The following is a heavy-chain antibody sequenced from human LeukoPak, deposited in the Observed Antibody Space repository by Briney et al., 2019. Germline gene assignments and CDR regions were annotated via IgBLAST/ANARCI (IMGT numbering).Heavy chain of an antibody. CDR2: INPNSGGT. V-gene: IGHV1-2*02. J-gene: IGHJ4*02. CDR3: ARTPRGYSGYSFDY. CDR1: GYTFTGYY. D-gene: IGHD5-12*01. Sequence: ASVKVSCKASGYTFTGYYMHWVRQAPGQGLEWMGWINPNSGGTNYAQKFQGRVTMTRDTSISTAYMELSRLRSDDTAVYYCARTPRGYSGYSFDYWGQGTLVTVSS.